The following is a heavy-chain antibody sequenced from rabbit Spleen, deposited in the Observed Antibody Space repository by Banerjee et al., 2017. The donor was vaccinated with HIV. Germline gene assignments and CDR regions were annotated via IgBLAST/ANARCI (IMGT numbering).Heavy chain of an antibody. V-gene: IGHV1S39*01. CDR1: GFDFSNYG. CDR3: ARTPGASDYTYFAL. J-gene: IGHJ4*01. CDR2: IEPIFGRT. D-gene: IGHD8-1*01. Sequence: QEQLVESGGGLVQPGGSLKLSCKASGFDFSNYGVSWVRQAPGKGLEWIGYIEPIFGRTYYASWVNGRFTISKTSSTTVTLQLTSLTAADTATYFCARTPGASDYTYFALWGPGTLVTVS.